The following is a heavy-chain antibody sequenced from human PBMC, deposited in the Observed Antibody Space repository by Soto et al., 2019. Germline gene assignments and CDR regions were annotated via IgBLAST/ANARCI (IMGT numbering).Heavy chain of an antibody. V-gene: IGHV4-34*01. CDR1: GGSFSGYY. D-gene: IGHD2-2*01. CDR3: ARGRRYCSSTSCSMGLDY. J-gene: IGHJ4*02. Sequence: SETLSLTCAVYGGSFSGYYWSWIRQPPGKGLEWIGEINHSGSTNYNPSLKSRVTISVDTSKNQFSLKLSSVTAADTAVYYCARGRRYCSSTSCSMGLDYWGQGTLVTVSS. CDR2: INHSGST.